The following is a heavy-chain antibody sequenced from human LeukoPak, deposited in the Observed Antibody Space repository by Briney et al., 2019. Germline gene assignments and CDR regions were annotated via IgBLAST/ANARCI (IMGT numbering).Heavy chain of an antibody. Sequence: GGSLRLSCAASGFTFSNYAMHWVRQAPGKGLEWVAVISFDGGNKYYADSVKGRFTISRDNAKNTLLLQINSVRAEDTAVYYCARAYYFDTTGHDSDALDIWGRGTMVTVSS. J-gene: IGHJ3*02. D-gene: IGHD3-22*01. V-gene: IGHV3-30-3*01. CDR1: GFTFSNYA. CDR2: ISFDGGNK. CDR3: ARAYYFDTTGHDSDALDI.